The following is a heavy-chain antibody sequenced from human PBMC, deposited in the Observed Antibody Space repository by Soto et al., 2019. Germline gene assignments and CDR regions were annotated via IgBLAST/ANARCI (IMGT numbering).Heavy chain of an antibody. CDR2: IYYSGST. CDR3: ASLPDCYDSTGHYGMDV. D-gene: IGHD3-22*01. CDR1: GGSISSSSYY. Sequence: SETLSLTCTVSGGSISSSSYYWGWIRQPPGKGLEWIGSIYYSGSTYYNPSLKSRVTISVDTPKNQFSLKLSSVTAADTAVYYCASLPDCYDSTGHYGMDVWGQGTTVTVSS. J-gene: IGHJ6*02. V-gene: IGHV4-39*07.